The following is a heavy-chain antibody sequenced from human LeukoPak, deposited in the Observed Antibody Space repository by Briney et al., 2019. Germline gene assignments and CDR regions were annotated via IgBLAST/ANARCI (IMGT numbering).Heavy chain of an antibody. D-gene: IGHD5-12*01. CDR2: MSGCGSDI. CDR1: GFTFSDYY. Sequence: GGSLRLSCAASGFTFSDYYMGWIRQAPGKGLECVSYMSGCGSDIYYADSVKGRFTISRDNGRNSLYLQMNSVRAEDTAVYYCARDIVAPGLFFDSWGQGTLVTVSS. V-gene: IGHV3-11*04. CDR3: ARDIVAPGLFFDS. J-gene: IGHJ4*02.